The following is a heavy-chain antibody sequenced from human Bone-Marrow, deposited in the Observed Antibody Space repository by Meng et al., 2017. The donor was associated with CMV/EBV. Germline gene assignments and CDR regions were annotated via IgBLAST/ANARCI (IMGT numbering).Heavy chain of an antibody. CDR3: TTAHSSVRDY. CDR1: GLTFSNAW. V-gene: IGHV3-15*01. CDR2: IKTNTDGATT. J-gene: IGHJ4*02. D-gene: IGHD3-10*02. Sequence: GGSLRLSCVASGLTFSNAWMSWVRQAPGKGLEWVGRIKTNTDGATTDYPAPVKGRFTISRDDSKNTLYLQMNSLRAEDTAVYYCTTAHSSVRDYWGQGTWVTVSS.